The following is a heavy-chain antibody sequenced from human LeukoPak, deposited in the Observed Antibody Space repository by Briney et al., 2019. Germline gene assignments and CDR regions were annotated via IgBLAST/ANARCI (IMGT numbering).Heavy chain of an antibody. V-gene: IGHV3-11*04. CDR3: ARVRGSYSTDY. D-gene: IGHD1-26*01. CDR2: ISTTGNSI. Sequence: GGSLRLSCAASGFTFSDYYMSWIRQAPGQGLEWVSHISTTGNSIYYADSVKGRSTISRDNAKNSLYLQMNSLRAEDTAVYYCARVRGSYSTDYWGQGTLVTVSS. CDR1: GFTFSDYY. J-gene: IGHJ4*02.